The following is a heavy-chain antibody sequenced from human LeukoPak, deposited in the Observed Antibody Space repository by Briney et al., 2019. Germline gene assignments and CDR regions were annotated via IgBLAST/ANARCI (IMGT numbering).Heavy chain of an antibody. D-gene: IGHD4-17*01. CDR2: IYSGGST. CDR3: ARCVPYGDYAFAY. Sequence: PGGSLRLSCAASGFTVSSNYMSWVRQAPGKGLEWVSVIYSGGSTYYADSVKGRFTISRDNSKNTLYLQMNSLRAEDTAVYYCARCVPYGDYAFAYWGQGTLVTVSS. CDR1: GFTVSSNY. J-gene: IGHJ4*02. V-gene: IGHV3-53*01.